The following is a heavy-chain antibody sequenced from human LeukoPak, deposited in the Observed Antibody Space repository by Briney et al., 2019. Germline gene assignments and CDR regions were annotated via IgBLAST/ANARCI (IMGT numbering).Heavy chain of an antibody. V-gene: IGHV4-59*01. CDR1: GGSISSYY. CDR3: AEQWPPTY. CDR2: IYYSGST. J-gene: IGHJ4*02. Sequence: PSETLSLTCTVSGGSISSYYWSWIRQPPGKGLEWIGYIYYSGSTNYNPSLKSRVTISVDTSKNQFSLKLSSVTAADTAVYYCAEQWPPTYWGQGTLVTVSS. D-gene: IGHD6-19*01.